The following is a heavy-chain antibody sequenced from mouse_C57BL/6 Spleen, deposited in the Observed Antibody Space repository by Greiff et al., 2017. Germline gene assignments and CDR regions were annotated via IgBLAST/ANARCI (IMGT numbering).Heavy chain of an antibody. CDR3: AKLGGFAY. V-gene: IGHV5-17*01. J-gene: IGHJ3*01. D-gene: IGHD3-1*01. CDR2: ISRGSSTI. Sequence: EVKLVESGGGLVKPGGSLKLSCAASGFTFSDYGMHWVRQAPEKGLEWVAYISRGSSTIYYADTVKGRFTLARDNAKNTLFLQMTSLRSEVTAMYYCAKLGGFAYWGQGTLVTVSA. CDR1: GFTFSDYG.